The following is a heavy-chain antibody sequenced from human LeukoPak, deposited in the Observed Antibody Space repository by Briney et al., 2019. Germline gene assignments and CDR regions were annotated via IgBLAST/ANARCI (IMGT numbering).Heavy chain of an antibody. J-gene: IGHJ4*02. V-gene: IGHV3-9*01. CDR2: ISGNSGSI. Sequence: PGGSLRLSCAASGFTFDDYGMHWVRQAPGKGLEWVSGISGNSGSIHFADSVKGRFTLSRDNAKNSLYLQMRSLRVEDTAFYYCAKGGRAADGYFDSWGQGTLVTVSS. CDR1: GFTFDDYG. CDR3: AKGGRAADGYFDS. D-gene: IGHD6-25*01.